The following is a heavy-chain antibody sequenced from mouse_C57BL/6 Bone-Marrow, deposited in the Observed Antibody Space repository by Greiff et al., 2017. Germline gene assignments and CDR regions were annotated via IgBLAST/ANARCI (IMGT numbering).Heavy chain of an antibody. J-gene: IGHJ2*01. CDR1: GYTFTSYW. CDR3: ARWGATVDY. Sequence: QVQLQQPGAELVRPGSSVKLSCKASGYTFTSYWMHWVKQRPIQGLEWIGNIDPSDSDTHYNQKFKDKATLTVYKSSSTAYMQLSSLTSEDSAVYYCARWGATVDYWGQGTTLTGSS. V-gene: IGHV1-52*01. CDR2: IDPSDSDT.